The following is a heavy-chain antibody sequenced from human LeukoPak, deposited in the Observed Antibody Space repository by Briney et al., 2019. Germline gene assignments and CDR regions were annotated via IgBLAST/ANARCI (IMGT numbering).Heavy chain of an antibody. CDR2: LSGRSNSI. J-gene: IGHJ4*02. D-gene: IGHD3-10*01. V-gene: IGHV3-48*01. CDR1: GFTFTTYG. CDR3: AKDQTTLTYYYGSGSYGY. Sequence: PGGSLRLSCAASGFTFTTYGMNWVRQAPGKGLEWVSYLSGRSNSIYYAESVKGRFTISRDNAKNSLYLQMNSLRAEDTAVYYCAKDQTTLTYYYGSGSYGYWGQGTLVTVSS.